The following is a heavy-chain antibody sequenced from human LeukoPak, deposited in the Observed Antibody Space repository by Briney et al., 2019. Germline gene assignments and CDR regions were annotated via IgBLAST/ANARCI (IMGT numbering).Heavy chain of an antibody. D-gene: IGHD6-19*01. CDR3: AKERNLEIAVAGTIFDY. CDR2: IYSGGDT. J-gene: IGHJ4*02. V-gene: IGHV3-66*01. Sequence: GGSLRLSCVASGFTFSNAWMSWVRQAPGKGLEWVSVIYSGGDTYYADSVKGRFTISRDNSKNMIYLEMSSLKAEDTAVYYCAKERNLEIAVAGTIFDYWGQGTLVTVSS. CDR1: GFTFSNAW.